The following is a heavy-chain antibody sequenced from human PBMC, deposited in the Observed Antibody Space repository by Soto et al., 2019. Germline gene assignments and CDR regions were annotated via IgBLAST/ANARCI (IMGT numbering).Heavy chain of an antibody. V-gene: IGHV4-59*01. CDR3: ARASNWLHYFDY. CDR1: GGSISSFY. J-gene: IGHJ4*02. CDR2: IYYSGST. Sequence: SETLSLTCTVSGGSISSFYWSWIRQPPGKGLEWIGYIYYSGSTNYNPSLRSRVTISVDTSKNQFSLKLSSVTAADTAVYHCARASNWLHYFDYWGQGALVTVSS. D-gene: IGHD3-9*01.